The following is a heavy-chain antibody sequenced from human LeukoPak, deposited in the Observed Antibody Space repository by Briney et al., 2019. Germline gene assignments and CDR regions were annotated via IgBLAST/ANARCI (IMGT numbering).Heavy chain of an antibody. V-gene: IGHV3-53*01. J-gene: IGHJ6*04. Sequence: GGSLRLSCAASGLTVSSNYMSWVRQAPGKGLEWVSVIYCGGSTYYADSVKGRFTISRDNSKNTLYLQMNSLRAEDTAVYYCAELGITMIGGVWGKGTTVTISS. CDR1: GLTVSSNY. CDR3: AELGITMIGGV. D-gene: IGHD3-10*02. CDR2: IYCGGST.